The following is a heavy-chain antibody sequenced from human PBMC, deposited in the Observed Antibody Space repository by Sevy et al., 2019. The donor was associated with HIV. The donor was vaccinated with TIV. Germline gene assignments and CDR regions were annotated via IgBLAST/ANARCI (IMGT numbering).Heavy chain of an antibody. CDR3: ATDIVVGWDY. V-gene: IGHV1-24*01. J-gene: IGHJ4*02. CDR2: FHEDGEI. D-gene: IGHD2-2*01. CDR1: GYTLTALS. Sequence: ASVKVSCKVSGYTLTALSIHWVRQAPGKGLEWMGGFHEDGEIMYAERFQGRVNMAVDTSTDTAYMELRSLRSEDTAVYYCATDIVVGWDYWGQGTLVTVSS.